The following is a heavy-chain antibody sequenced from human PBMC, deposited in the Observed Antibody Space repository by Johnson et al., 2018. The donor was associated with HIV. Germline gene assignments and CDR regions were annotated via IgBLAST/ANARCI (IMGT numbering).Heavy chain of an antibody. V-gene: IGHV3-33*05. D-gene: IGHD1-26*01. CDR1: GLAFHDRG. CDR2: ISYDGSNK. J-gene: IGHJ3*01. CDR3: ARGAPSGNYYVDAFDL. Sequence: MQLVESGGGVVRPGGSLRLSCAASGLAFHDRGMSWVRQAPGKGLAWVAVISYDGSNKYYVDSVKGRFTISRDHSRNTLYLQMSRLRAEETAVYYCARGAPSGNYYVDAFDLWGQGTMVIVSS.